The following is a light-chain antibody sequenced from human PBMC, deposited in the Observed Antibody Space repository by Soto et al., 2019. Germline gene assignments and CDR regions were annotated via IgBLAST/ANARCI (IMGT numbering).Light chain of an antibody. CDR1: SSDIGASNF. Sequence: QSVLTQPPSVSGSPGKSITVSCTGTSSDIGASNFVSWYQHLPGRAPKVIIFEATNRPSGVSNRFSGSKSGITASLTISGLQAADEADCFCISCQTADTFLFGTGTKVTVL. CDR3: ISCQTADTFL. J-gene: IGLJ1*01. V-gene: IGLV2-14*01. CDR2: EAT.